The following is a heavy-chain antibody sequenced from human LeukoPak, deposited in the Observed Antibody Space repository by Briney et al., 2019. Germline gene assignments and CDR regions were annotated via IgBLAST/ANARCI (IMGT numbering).Heavy chain of an antibody. CDR2: MNPDSGNT. CDR3: AREAVEYCSGGSCPFDY. CDR1: GYTFTSYD. Sequence: ASVKVSCKASGYTFTSYDINWVRQATGQGFEWMGWMNPDSGNTGYAQKFQGRVTMTRDTSISTAYMELSSLRSEDAAVYYCAREAVEYCSGGSCPFDYWGQGTLVTVSS. V-gene: IGHV1-8*01. J-gene: IGHJ4*02. D-gene: IGHD2-15*01.